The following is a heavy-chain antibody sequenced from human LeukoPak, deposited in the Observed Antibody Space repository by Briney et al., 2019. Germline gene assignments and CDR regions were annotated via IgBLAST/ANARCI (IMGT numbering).Heavy chain of an antibody. Sequence: GGSLRLSCAASAFTFNIYEMNWVRQAPGKGLEWVSYISSSGSTRYYADSVKGRFTISRDNSKNTLYLQMNSLRAEDTAIYYCAKRSRELLTWGQGTLVTVSS. CDR1: AFTFNIYE. J-gene: IGHJ5*02. CDR2: ISSSGSTR. CDR3: AKRSRELLT. D-gene: IGHD1-26*01. V-gene: IGHV3-48*03.